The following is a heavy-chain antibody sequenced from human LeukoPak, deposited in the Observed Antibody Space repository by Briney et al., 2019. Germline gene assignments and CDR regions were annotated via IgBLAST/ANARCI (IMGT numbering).Heavy chain of an antibody. D-gene: IGHD6-6*01. J-gene: IGHJ4*02. CDR2: IIPIFGTA. CDR1: GGTFSSYA. CDR3: ASPIEYSSSGIYYFDY. Sequence: GASVKVSCKASGGTFSSYAISWVRQAPGQGLEWMGGIIPIFGTANYAQKFQGRVTITADESTSTAYMELSSLRSEDTAVYYCASPIEYSSSGIYYFDYWGQGTLVTVSS. V-gene: IGHV1-69*13.